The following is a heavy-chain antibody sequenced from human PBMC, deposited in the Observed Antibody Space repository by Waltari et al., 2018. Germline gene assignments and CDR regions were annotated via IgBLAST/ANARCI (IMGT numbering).Heavy chain of an antibody. V-gene: IGHV3-64D*08. CDR1: GFTFSRYA. CDR3: VKDGHDSSGYYSYYFDY. Sequence: EVQLVESGGGLVQPGGSLRLSCSASGFTFSRYAMHWVLQAPGKGLEYVSAISSNGGSTYYADSVKGRFTISRDNSKNTLYLQMSSLRAEDTAVYYCVKDGHDSSGYYSYYFDYWGQGTLVTVSS. J-gene: IGHJ4*02. D-gene: IGHD3-22*01. CDR2: ISSNGGST.